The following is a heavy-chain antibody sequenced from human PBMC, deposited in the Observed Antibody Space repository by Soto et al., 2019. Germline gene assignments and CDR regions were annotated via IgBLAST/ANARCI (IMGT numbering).Heavy chain of an antibody. D-gene: IGHD1-26*01. J-gene: IGHJ4*02. Sequence: QVQLVQSGAVVKKPGASVTVSCNTSGYTFTLYFIHWVRQAPGQGLEWMGCMNPNSGDTVNAPNFKGRVTMTRDSSLNTAYMELSGPGSDDTAVYYCARGKRGSFYCDYWGQGTLVTVSS. CDR3: ARGKRGSFYCDY. V-gene: IGHV1-2*02. CDR2: MNPNSGDT. CDR1: GYTFTLYF.